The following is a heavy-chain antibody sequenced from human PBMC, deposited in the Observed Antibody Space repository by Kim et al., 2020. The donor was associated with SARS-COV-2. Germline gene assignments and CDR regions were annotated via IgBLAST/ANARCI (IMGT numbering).Heavy chain of an antibody. CDR3: ARSNRPKQIFGLVITSYYYYMDV. CDR1: GDSVSSNSAA. CDR2: TYYTSKWYN. V-gene: IGHV6-1*01. J-gene: IGHJ6*03. Sequence: SQTLSLTCAISGDSVSSNSAAWNWIRQSPSRGLEWLGRTYYTSKWYNDYAVSVKSRITINPDTSKNQFSLQLNSVTPEDTAVYYCARSNRPKQIFGLVITSYYYYMDVWGKGTTVTVSS. D-gene: IGHD3-3*01.